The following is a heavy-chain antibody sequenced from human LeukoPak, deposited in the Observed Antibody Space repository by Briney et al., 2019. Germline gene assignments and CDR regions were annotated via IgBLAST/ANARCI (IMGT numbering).Heavy chain of an antibody. D-gene: IGHD2-15*01. Sequence: ASVKVSCKASGYTFTGYYMHWVREAPGQGLEWMGRINPNSGGTNYAQKFQGRVTMTRDTSISTAYMELSRLRSDDTAVYYCARDLRTLGYCSGGSCSPYYYYYMDFWGKGTTVTVSS. V-gene: IGHV1-2*06. J-gene: IGHJ6*03. CDR2: INPNSGGT. CDR1: GYTFTGYY. CDR3: ARDLRTLGYCSGGSCSPYYYYYMDF.